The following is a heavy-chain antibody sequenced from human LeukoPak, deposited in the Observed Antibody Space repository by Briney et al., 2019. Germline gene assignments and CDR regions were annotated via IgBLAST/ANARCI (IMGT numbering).Heavy chain of an antibody. Sequence: ASVKVSCKASGYTFTDHYMHWVRQAPGQGLEWMGWFDPNSGGTYYAEKFQGRVTMTRDTSISTAYMELSRVRSDDTAVYYCARSFTYYYDSSGFYHDAFDIWGQGTMVTVSS. D-gene: IGHD3-22*01. J-gene: IGHJ3*02. CDR2: FDPNSGGT. V-gene: IGHV1-2*02. CDR3: ARSFTYYYDSSGFYHDAFDI. CDR1: GYTFTDHY.